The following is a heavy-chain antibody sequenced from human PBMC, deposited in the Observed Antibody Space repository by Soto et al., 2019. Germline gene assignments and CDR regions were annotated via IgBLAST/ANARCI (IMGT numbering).Heavy chain of an antibody. D-gene: IGHD3-22*01. Sequence: PGGSLRLSCAASGFTFSSYAMHWVRQAPGKGLEWVAVISYDGSNKYYADSVKGRFTISRDNSKNTLYLQMNSLRAEDTAVYYCARGPSITMIVVVMPFLYWGQGTLVTVSS. V-gene: IGHV3-30-3*01. CDR2: ISYDGSNK. CDR1: GFTFSSYA. J-gene: IGHJ4*02. CDR3: ARGPSITMIVVVMPFLY.